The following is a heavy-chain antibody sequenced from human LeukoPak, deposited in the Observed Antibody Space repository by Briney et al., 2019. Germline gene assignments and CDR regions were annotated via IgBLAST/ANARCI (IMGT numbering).Heavy chain of an antibody. CDR2: IYPGDSDT. CDR3: ARQGVGSVSGPYFDY. J-gene: IGHJ4*02. V-gene: IGHV5-51*01. CDR1: GYSFTNYW. Sequence: GESLKISCKGSGYSFTNYWIGWVRQMPGKGLEWMGIIYPGDSDTRYSPSFQGQVTISTDKSISTAYLQWSSLKASDSAMYYCARQGVGSVSGPYFDYWGQGTLVTVSS. D-gene: IGHD5-12*01.